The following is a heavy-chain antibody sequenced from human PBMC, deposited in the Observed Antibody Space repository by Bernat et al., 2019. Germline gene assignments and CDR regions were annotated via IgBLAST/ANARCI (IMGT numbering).Heavy chain of an antibody. CDR1: GASVTSASY. V-gene: IGHV4-61*02. CDR2: IYTGGYG. J-gene: IGHJ5*02. D-gene: IGHD2-8*02. Sequence: QVQVQESGPGLVKPAQTLYLTCTVSGASVTSASYWSWVRQPAGKGLEWIGRIYTGGYGDYNPSLKSRLTMSVDATKNQLSLELRSVTAADTAVYYCGRDCTSVSRFSGDPWGQGTLVTVSS. CDR3: GRDCTSVSRFSGDP.